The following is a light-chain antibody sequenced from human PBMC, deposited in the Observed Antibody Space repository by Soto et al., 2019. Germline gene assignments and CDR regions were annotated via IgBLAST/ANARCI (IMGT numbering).Light chain of an antibody. CDR1: QGVSSN. V-gene: IGKV3-15*01. CDR2: GAS. Sequence: EIVMTQSPATLSVSPGERATLSCRASQGVSSNLAWYQQKPGQAPRLLMYGASTRATGITARFSGSGSGTEFTLTISSLQSEDFGLYYCQQCNDWPLTFGGGTKVDIK. J-gene: IGKJ4*01. CDR3: QQCNDWPLT.